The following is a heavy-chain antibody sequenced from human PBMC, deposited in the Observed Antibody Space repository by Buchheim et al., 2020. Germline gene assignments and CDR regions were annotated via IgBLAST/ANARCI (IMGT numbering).Heavy chain of an antibody. CDR1: GFTFNSYG. CDR3: AKGAVSGSSSYHGMDV. CDR2: IIGSGATT. J-gene: IGHJ6*02. D-gene: IGHD1-26*01. V-gene: IGHV3-23*01. Sequence: EVQLLESGGGLVQAGGSLRLSCSASGFTFNSYGMNWVRQAPGKGLEWVSVIIGSGATTYYTDSVKGRFTISRDNSKNPLYLPMNSLRAEDTAIYYCAKGAVSGSSSYHGMDVWGQGTT.